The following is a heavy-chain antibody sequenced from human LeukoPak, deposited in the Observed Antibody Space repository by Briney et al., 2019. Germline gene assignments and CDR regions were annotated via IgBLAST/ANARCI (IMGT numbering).Heavy chain of an antibody. Sequence: SVKVSCKASGGTFSSYAISWVRQAPGQGLEWMGGIIPIFGTANYAQKFQGRVTITTDESTSTACMELSSLRSEDTAVYYCARSTYYYEKFDYWGQGTLVTVSS. V-gene: IGHV1-69*05. D-gene: IGHD3-22*01. CDR1: GGTFSSYA. CDR3: ARSTYYYEKFDY. J-gene: IGHJ4*02. CDR2: IIPIFGTA.